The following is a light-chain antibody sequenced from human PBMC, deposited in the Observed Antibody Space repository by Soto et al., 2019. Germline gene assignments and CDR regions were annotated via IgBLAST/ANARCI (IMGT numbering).Light chain of an antibody. CDR3: SYYRSSSTLDYV. CDR1: SSDVGTYNY. Sequence: QSVPTQPAPVPGSPRQSITLPSTGTSSDVGTYNYVSCYQQHPGKAPKLMFYEGSKRPSGTSNRFSGSKSDNTASLTPSGLQAEDERVYDRSYYRSSSTLDYVFGAGTQGT. V-gene: IGLV2-14*01. CDR2: EGS. J-gene: IGLJ1*01.